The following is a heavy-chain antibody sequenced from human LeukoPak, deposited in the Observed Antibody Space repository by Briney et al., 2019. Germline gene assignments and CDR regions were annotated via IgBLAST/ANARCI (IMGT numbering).Heavy chain of an antibody. J-gene: IGHJ4*02. Sequence: PGGSLRLSCVASGFTVSSNYMSWVRQATGKGLEWVSAIGTAGDTYYPGSVKGRFTISRENAKNSLYLQMNSLRAGDTAVYYCARVVRDYGDYLLDYWGQGTLVTVSS. V-gene: IGHV3-13*01. CDR1: GFTVSSNY. CDR3: ARVVRDYGDYLLDY. CDR2: IGTAGDT. D-gene: IGHD4-17*01.